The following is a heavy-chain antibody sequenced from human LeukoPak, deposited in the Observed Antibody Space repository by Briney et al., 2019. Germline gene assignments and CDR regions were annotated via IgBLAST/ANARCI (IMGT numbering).Heavy chain of an antibody. V-gene: IGHV3-7*01. CDR2: IKQDGSEK. Sequence: GGSLRLSCAASGFAFSSYWMSWVRQAPGKGLEWVANIKQDGSEKYYVDSVKGRFTISRDNAKNSLYLQMNSLRAEDTAVCYCARYGYQLLFGYWGQGTLVTVSS. CDR3: ARYGYQLLFGY. D-gene: IGHD2-2*01. J-gene: IGHJ4*02. CDR1: GFAFSSYW.